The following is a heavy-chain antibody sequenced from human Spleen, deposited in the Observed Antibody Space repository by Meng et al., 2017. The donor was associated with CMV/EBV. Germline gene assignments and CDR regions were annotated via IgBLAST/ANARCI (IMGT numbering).Heavy chain of an antibody. J-gene: IGHJ4*02. V-gene: IGHV3-21*01. CDR1: GFTFGSFG. Sequence: GESLKISCEASGFTFGSFGMNWVRQAPGMGLEWVSSVSSSSRYIYYAESVKGRFTISRDNAKNSLYLQMNSLRAEDTAVYYCARDRDYVWGSYRYGGFDYWGQGTLVTVSS. CDR2: VSSSSRYI. CDR3: ARDRDYVWGSYRYGGFDY. D-gene: IGHD3-16*02.